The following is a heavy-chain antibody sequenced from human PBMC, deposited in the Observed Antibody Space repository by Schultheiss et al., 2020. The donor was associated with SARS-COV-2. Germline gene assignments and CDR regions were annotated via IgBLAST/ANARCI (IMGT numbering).Heavy chain of an antibody. CDR2: IWYDGSNK. CDR1: GFTFSSYG. Sequence: GESLKISCAASGFTFSSYGTHWVRQAPGKGLEWVAVIWYDGSNKYYADSVKGRFTISRDNPKTTLYLQMNSLRAEDTAVYYCAGGSGYCSGGSCQYYFDYWGQGTLVTVSS. CDR3: AGGSGYCSGGSCQYYFDY. J-gene: IGHJ4*02. D-gene: IGHD2-15*01. V-gene: IGHV3-33*01.